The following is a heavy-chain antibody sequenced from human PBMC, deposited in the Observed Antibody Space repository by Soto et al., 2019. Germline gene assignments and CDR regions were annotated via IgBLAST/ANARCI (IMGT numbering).Heavy chain of an antibody. CDR3: VREDILGVRSFDY. Sequence: GGSLRLSCAASGFTFSGYSVNWARQAPGKGLEWISYISSGSKTIYYADSVKGRFIVSRDNAKNSQYLQMSSLRDEDTAVYYCVREDILGVRSFDYWGQGTLVTVSS. J-gene: IGHJ4*02. CDR1: GFTFSGYS. CDR2: ISSGSKTI. V-gene: IGHV3-48*02. D-gene: IGHD3-9*01.